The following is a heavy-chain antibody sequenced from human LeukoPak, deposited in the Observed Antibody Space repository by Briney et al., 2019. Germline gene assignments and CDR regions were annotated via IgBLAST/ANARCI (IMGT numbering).Heavy chain of an antibody. CDR2: IYSGGST. CDR3: ARGGSYFDISGYYFY. V-gene: IGHV3-66*01. CDR1: GFTVSSNY. J-gene: IGHJ4*02. D-gene: IGHD3-22*01. Sequence: GGSLRLSCAASGFTVSSNYMNWVRQAPGKGLEWVSLIYSGGSTSYADSVKGRFTISRDNSKNTLYLQMNSLRTEDTAVYYCARGGSYFDISGYYFYWGQGTLVTVSS.